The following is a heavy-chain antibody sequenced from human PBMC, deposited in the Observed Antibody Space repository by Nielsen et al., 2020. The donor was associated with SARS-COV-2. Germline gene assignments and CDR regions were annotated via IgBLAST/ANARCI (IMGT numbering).Heavy chain of an antibody. CDR1: GYTFTSYY. D-gene: IGHD6-6*01. CDR2: IIPIFGTA. V-gene: IGHV1-69*13. Sequence: SVKVSCKASGYTFTSYYMHWVRQAPGQGLEWMGGIIPIFGTANYAQKFQGRVTITADESTSTAYMELSSLRSEDTAVYYCARGSEYSSPPDVWGQGTTVTVSS. J-gene: IGHJ6*02. CDR3: ARGSEYSSPPDV.